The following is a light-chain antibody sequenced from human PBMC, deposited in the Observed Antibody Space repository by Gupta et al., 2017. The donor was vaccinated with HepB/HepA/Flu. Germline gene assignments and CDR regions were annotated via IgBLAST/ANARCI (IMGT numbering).Light chain of an antibody. CDR2: DNN. CDR3: GTWDSSLSALWV. J-gene: IGLJ3*02. V-gene: IGLV1-51*01. CDR1: SSNIGNNY. Sequence: VLPQPRSVSAAPGQQVPIPCSGSSSNIGNNYVSWYQQLPGTAPKLLIYDNNKRPSGIPDRFSGAKSGTSATLGITGLQTGDEADYYCGTWDSSLSALWVFGGGTKLTVL.